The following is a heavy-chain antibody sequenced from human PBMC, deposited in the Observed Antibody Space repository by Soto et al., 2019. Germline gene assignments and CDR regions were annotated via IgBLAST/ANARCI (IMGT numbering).Heavy chain of an antibody. CDR1: GYTFTSYD. V-gene: IGHV1-8*01. CDR3: ARLSTSYSRTFYYYYGMDV. D-gene: IGHD2-2*01. CDR2: MNPNSGNT. Sequence: QVQLVQSGAEVKKPGASVKVSCKASGYTFTSYDINWVRQATGQGLEWMGWMNPNSGNTGYAQKFQGRVTMTRNTXXSXAXXELSSLRSEDTAVYYCARLSTSYSRTFYYYYGMDVWGQGTTVTVSS. J-gene: IGHJ6*02.